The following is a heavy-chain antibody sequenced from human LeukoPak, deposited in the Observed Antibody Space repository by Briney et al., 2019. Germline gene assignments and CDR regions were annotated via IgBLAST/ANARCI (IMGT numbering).Heavy chain of an antibody. CDR1: GFSFSNYA. Sequence: GGSLRLSCSASGFSFSNYAMHWVRQAPGKGLEYVSSISSNGGSTYYADSVKGRFTISRDNSKNTLYLQMSSLRAEDTAVYYCVSPSYGSGSYELDYWGQGTLVTVSS. J-gene: IGHJ4*02. CDR3: VSPSYGSGSYELDY. D-gene: IGHD3-10*01. CDR2: ISSNGGST. V-gene: IGHV3-64D*06.